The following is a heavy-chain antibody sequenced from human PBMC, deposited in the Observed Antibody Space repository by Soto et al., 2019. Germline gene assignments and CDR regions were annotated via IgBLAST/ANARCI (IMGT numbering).Heavy chain of an antibody. CDR1: GFTFSDHY. D-gene: IGHD3-10*01. V-gene: IGHV3-72*01. CDR2: IRNKANSYTT. CDR3: ARVVASFWHFDL. J-gene: IGHJ2*01. Sequence: EVQLVESGGGLVQPGGSLRLSCAASGFTFSDHYMDWVRQAPGKGLEWVGRIRNKANSYTTEYAASVKGRITISRDDSKNSLDLQMNSLKIEDTAVYYCARVVASFWHFDLWGRGTLVAVSS.